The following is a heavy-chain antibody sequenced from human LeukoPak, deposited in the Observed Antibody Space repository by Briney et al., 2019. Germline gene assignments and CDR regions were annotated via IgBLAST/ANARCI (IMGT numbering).Heavy chain of an antibody. D-gene: IGHD1-26*01. CDR1: GYSISSGHY. Sequence: MPSETLSLTCTVSGYSISSGHYWGWIRQPPGKGLEWIGSIYHSGSTYYNPSLKSRVTISVDTSKNQFSLKLSSVTAADTAVYYCARVGGATDYWGQGTLVTVSS. V-gene: IGHV4-38-2*02. J-gene: IGHJ4*02. CDR2: IYHSGST. CDR3: ARVGGATDY.